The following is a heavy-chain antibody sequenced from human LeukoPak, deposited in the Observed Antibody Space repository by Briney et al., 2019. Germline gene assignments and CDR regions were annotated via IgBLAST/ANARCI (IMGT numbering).Heavy chain of an antibody. CDR1: GYTFTSYY. Sequence: ASVKASCKASGYTFTSYYMHWVRQAPGQGLEWMGIINPSGGSTSYAQKFQGRVTMTRDTSTSTVYMELSSLRSEDTAVYYCAKLCIPGIAVAGGRYYFDYWGQGTLVTVSS. V-gene: IGHV1-46*01. CDR3: AKLCIPGIAVAGGRYYFDY. J-gene: IGHJ4*02. CDR2: INPSGGST. D-gene: IGHD6-19*01.